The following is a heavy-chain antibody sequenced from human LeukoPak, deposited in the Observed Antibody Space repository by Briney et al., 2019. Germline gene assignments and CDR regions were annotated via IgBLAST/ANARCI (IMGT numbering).Heavy chain of an antibody. CDR1: GYSFTSYW. D-gene: IGHD6-6*01. CDR2: IYPADSET. J-gene: IGHJ5*02. V-gene: IGHV5-51*01. CDR3: ARHGSIGARQNWFDP. Sequence: GESLKISCKGSGYSFTSYWIGWVRQTPGKGLERMGIIYPADSETRYSPSFQGQVTISVDKSISTAYLQWSSLKASDTAMYYCARHGSIGARQNWFDPWGQGTLVTVSS.